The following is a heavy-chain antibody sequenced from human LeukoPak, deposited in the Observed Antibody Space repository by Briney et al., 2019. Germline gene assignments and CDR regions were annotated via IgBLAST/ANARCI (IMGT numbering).Heavy chain of an antibody. V-gene: IGHV3-53*01. CDR1: GFTVSSKY. CDR3: AASSSSKQPPFDY. CDR2: IYSGGST. D-gene: IGHD2-2*01. Sequence: GGSLRLSCAASGFTVSSKYMSWVRQAPGKGLEWVSVIYSGGSTYYADSVKGRFTISRDNSKNTLYLQMNSLRAEDTAVYYCAASSSSKQPPFDYWGQGTLVTVSS. J-gene: IGHJ4*02.